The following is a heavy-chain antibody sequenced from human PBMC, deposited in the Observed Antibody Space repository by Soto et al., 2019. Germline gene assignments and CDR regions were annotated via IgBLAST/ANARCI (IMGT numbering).Heavy chain of an antibody. V-gene: IGHV4-30-4*01. Sequence: SSETLSLTCTVSGASIRSTDYYWSWIRQAPGKGLEWIGYVYYTGSIYYNPSLMSRLTISVDTSKNQFSLKLTSVTAAETAVYYCVRTARQGAVAPHWFDRWGQGTQVTVS. CDR2: VYYTGSI. CDR3: VRTARQGAVAPHWFDR. CDR1: GASIRSTDYY. D-gene: IGHD2-21*02. J-gene: IGHJ5*02.